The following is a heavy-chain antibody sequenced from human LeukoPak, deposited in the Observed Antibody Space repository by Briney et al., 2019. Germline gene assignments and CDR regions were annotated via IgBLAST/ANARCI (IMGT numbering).Heavy chain of an antibody. D-gene: IGHD4-17*01. J-gene: IGHJ4*02. CDR3: ARASTVTTIDY. Sequence: ASVKVSCKASGGTFSSYAISWVRQAPGQGLEWMGWMNPNSGNTGYAQKFQGRVTMTRNTSISTAYMELSSLRSEDTAVYYCARASTVTTIDYWGQGTLVTVSS. CDR1: GGTFSSYA. V-gene: IGHV1-8*02. CDR2: MNPNSGNT.